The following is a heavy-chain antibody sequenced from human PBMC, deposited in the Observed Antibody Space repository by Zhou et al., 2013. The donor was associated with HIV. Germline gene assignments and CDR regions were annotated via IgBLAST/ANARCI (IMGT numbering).Heavy chain of an antibody. V-gene: IGHV1-69*04. J-gene: IGHJ4*02. D-gene: IGHD2-2*01. Sequence: QVQLVQSGAEVRKPGSSVKVSCRLFGDTFSSSYAITWVRQAPGQGLEWMGRIIPILGIANYAQKFQGRVTITADKSTSTAYMELSSLRSEDTAVYYCASTRGVVPAAMTGGVFDYWGQGTLVTVSS. CDR3: ASTRGVVPAAMTGGVFDY. CDR1: GDTFSSSYA. CDR2: IIPILGIA.